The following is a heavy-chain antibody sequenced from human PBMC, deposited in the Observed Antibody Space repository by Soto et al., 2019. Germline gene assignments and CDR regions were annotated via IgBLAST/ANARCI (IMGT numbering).Heavy chain of an antibody. V-gene: IGHV3-30*18. CDR2: ISYDGSNK. J-gene: IGHJ6*02. CDR1: GFTFSSYG. CDR3: AKSFLTMVRGVSYYYGMDV. Sequence: QVQLVESGGGVVQPGRSLRLSCAASGFTFSSYGMHWVRQAPGKGLEWVAVISYDGSNKYYADSVKGRFTISRDNSKNTLYLQMNSLRAEDTAVYYCAKSFLTMVRGVSYYYGMDVWGQGTTVTVSS. D-gene: IGHD3-10*01.